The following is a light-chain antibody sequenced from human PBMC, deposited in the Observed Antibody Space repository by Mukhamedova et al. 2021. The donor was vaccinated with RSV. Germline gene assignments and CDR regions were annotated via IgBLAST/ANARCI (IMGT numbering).Light chain of an antibody. Sequence: KSSQSVLYNSNNKNYLAWYQQKPGQPPKLLIYWASTRESGVPDRFSGSGSGTDFTLTISSLQAEDGAVYYCQQYHSPPYTVGQGT. CDR3: QQYHSPPYT. CDR1: QSVLYNSNNKNY. J-gene: IGKJ2*01. CDR2: WAS. V-gene: IGKV4-1*01.